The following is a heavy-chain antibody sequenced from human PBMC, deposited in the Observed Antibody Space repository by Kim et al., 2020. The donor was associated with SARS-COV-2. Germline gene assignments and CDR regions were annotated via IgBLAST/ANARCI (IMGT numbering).Heavy chain of an antibody. J-gene: IGHJ4*02. Sequence: KGRFTISKDDSKNTLYLQMNSLKTEDTAVYYWTTDPPSNYYGSGSYPFDYWGQGTLVTVSS. CDR3: TTDPPSNYYGSGSYPFDY. D-gene: IGHD3-10*01. V-gene: IGHV3-15*01.